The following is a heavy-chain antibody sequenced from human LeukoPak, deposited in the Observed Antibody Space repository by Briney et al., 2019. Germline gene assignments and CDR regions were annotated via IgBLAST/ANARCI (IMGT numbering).Heavy chain of an antibody. CDR1: GYTFTGYY. CDR3: ARGTHFGNYYYYYMDV. D-gene: IGHD3-10*01. CDR2: ISAYNGNT. Sequence: ASVKVSCKASGYTFTGYYMHWVRQAPGQGLEWMGWISAYNGNTNYAQKLQGRVTVTTDTSTSTAYMELRSLRSDDTAVYYCARGTHFGNYYYYYMDVWGKGTTVTISS. V-gene: IGHV1-18*04. J-gene: IGHJ6*03.